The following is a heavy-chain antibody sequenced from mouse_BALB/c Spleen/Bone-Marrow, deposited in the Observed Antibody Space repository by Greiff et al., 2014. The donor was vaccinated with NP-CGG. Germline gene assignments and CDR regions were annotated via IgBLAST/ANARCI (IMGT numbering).Heavy chain of an antibody. CDR2: IYPGNSDT. Sequence: VQLQQSGTVLARPGASVKMSCKASGYSFTSYWMHWVKQRPGQGLEWIGAIYPGNSDTSYNQKFKGKAKLTAVTSASTAYMELSSLTNEDSAVYYCTRGAYYDYSYYAMDHWGQGTSVTVSS. D-gene: IGHD2-4*01. J-gene: IGHJ4*01. CDR1: GYSFTSYW. V-gene: IGHV1-5*01. CDR3: TRGAYYDYSYYAMDH.